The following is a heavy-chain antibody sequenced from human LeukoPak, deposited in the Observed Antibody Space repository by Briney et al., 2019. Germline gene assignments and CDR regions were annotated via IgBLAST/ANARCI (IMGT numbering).Heavy chain of an antibody. D-gene: IGHD4-23*01. J-gene: IGHJ2*01. V-gene: IGHV4-59*08. CDR3: ARFTTVVPAFWYLDL. CDR1: GASISNYY. CDR2: TFYSGST. Sequence: PSETLSLTCTVSGASISNYYWSWIRQPPGKGLEWIGYTFYSGSTNYNPSLKSRVTISLDTSKNQFSLQLSSVTAADTAVYYCARFTTVVPAFWYLDLWGRGTLVTVSS.